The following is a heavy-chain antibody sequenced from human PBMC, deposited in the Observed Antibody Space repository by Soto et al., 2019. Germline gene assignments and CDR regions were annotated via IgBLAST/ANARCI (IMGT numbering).Heavy chain of an antibody. D-gene: IGHD3-16*02. V-gene: IGHV3-23*01. CDR1: GYTFSSYA. Sequence: TLRLSCAASGYTFSSYAMSWVRQAPGKGLEWVAAISDSGGSRYYADSVKGRFTISRDSSSSTLYLQMNNLRGEDTAVYFCTKSPSSILILYRFDGMDVWGQGTLVTVSS. J-gene: IGHJ6*02. CDR3: TKSPSSILILYRFDGMDV. CDR2: ISDSGGSR.